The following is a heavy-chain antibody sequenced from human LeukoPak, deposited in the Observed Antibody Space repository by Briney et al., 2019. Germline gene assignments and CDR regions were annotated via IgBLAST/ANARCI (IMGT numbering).Heavy chain of an antibody. CDR2: IYYSGST. J-gene: IGHJ4*02. CDR1: GGSISSYY. CDR3: ARVNTAMADFDY. D-gene: IGHD5-18*01. Sequence: SETLSLTCTVSGGSISSYYWSWIRQPPGKGPEWIGYIYYSGSTNYNPSLKSRVTISVDKSKNQFSLKLSSVTAADTAVYYCARVNTAMADFDYWGQGTLVTVSS. V-gene: IGHV4-59*12.